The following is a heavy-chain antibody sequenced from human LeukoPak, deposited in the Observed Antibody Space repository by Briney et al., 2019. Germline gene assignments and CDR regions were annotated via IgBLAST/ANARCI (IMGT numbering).Heavy chain of an antibody. V-gene: IGHV3-23*01. Sequence: GGSLRLSCAASGFIFSTYAMSWVRQAPGKGLEWVSGISGSDGSTYYADSVKGRFTISRDNSKNTLYLQMNSLSAEDTAVYYCAKDSFRGGSYTTEFDYWGQGTLVTVSS. D-gene: IGHD1-26*01. J-gene: IGHJ4*02. CDR2: ISGSDGST. CDR1: GFIFSTYA. CDR3: AKDSFRGGSYTTEFDY.